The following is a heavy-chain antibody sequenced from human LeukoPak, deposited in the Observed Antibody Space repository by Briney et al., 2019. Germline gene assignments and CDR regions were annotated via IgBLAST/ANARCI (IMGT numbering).Heavy chain of an antibody. CDR3: ARVAGYCSSTSNCYSDY. J-gene: IGHJ4*02. D-gene: IGHD2-2*01. CDR2: ISSTSSYI. V-gene: IGHV3-21*01. CDR1: GFTFTSYT. Sequence: GGSLRLSCAASGFTFTSYTMNWVRQVPGKGLEWVSSISSTSSYIYYTDSVKGRFTISRDNAKNSLYLKMNSLRAEDTAVYYCARVAGYCSSTSNCYSDYWGQGTLVTVSS.